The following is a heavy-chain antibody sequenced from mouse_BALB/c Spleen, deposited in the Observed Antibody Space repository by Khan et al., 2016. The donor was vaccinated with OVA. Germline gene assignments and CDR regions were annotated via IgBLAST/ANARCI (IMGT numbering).Heavy chain of an antibody. J-gene: IGHJ3*01. CDR1: GYTFTDFL. CDR2: IYPGSGYI. CDR3: GRAGYGGFAH. D-gene: IGHD3-2*02. Sequence: QVQLQQSGPELVKPGASVKMSCKASGYTFTDFLISWLKQRPGQGLEWIGEIYPGSGYIYYNEKFKGKATLTSDKSSNTAYMQLSSLTSEDSAVYFCGRAGYGGFAHWGQGTLVTVSA. V-gene: IGHV1-77*01.